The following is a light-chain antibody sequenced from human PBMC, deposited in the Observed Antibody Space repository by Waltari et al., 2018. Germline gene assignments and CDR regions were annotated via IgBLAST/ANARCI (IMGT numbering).Light chain of an antibody. V-gene: IGKV3-11*01. CDR1: QSVDTF. CDR3: QQCSSWPLT. Sequence: EIVLTQSPASLPLSPGEKATLSCRASQSVDTFLVWYQQTPGQPPRLLIYDAYKRATGIPARFSGSGSGTDFTLSISSLEPEDFAVYYCQQCSSWPLTFGGGTRVEIK. J-gene: IGKJ4*01. CDR2: DAY.